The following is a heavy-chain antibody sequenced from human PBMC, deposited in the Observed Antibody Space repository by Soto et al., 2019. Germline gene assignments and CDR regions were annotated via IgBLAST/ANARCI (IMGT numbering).Heavy chain of an antibody. D-gene: IGHD4-17*01. Sequence: ASVKVSCKASGYTFTSYGISWVRQAPGQGLEWMGWISAYNGNTNYAQKLQGRVTMTTDTSTGTAYMELRSLRSDDTAVYYCARDTPSTVTANFFDYWGQGTLVTVSS. CDR1: GYTFTSYG. CDR3: ARDTPSTVTANFFDY. V-gene: IGHV1-18*04. CDR2: ISAYNGNT. J-gene: IGHJ4*02.